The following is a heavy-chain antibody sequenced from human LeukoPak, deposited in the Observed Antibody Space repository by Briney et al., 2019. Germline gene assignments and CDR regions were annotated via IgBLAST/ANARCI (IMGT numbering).Heavy chain of an antibody. Sequence: PPETLSLTCTVSGGSISSYYWSWIRQPPGKGLEWIGYIYYSGSTNYNPSLKSRVTISVDTSKNQFSLKLSSVTAADTAVYYCARTSLSSGWYGRWFDPWGQGTLVTVSS. CDR2: IYYSGST. J-gene: IGHJ5*02. CDR3: ARTSLSSGWYGRWFDP. D-gene: IGHD6-19*01. V-gene: IGHV4-59*08. CDR1: GGSISSYY.